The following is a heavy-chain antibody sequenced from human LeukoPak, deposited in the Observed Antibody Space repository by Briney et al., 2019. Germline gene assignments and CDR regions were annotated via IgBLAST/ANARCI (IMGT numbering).Heavy chain of an antibody. CDR1: GFIFSNYA. V-gene: IGHV3-23*01. Sequence: PGGSLRLSCAASGFIFSNYAMSWVRQVPGRSLEWVSTISSRGDSTYVADSVKGRFTISRDNSKNSLYLQMNTVRAEDTAVYYCVKGPRPDITVAHTVENWGQGTLVTVSS. J-gene: IGHJ4*02. D-gene: IGHD6-19*01. CDR3: VKGPRPDITVAHTVEN. CDR2: ISSRGDST.